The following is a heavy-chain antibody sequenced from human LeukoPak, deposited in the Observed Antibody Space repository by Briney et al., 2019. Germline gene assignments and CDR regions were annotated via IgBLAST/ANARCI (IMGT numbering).Heavy chain of an antibody. CDR2: ISYDGSNK. Sequence: PGRSLRLSCAASGFTFSSYAMHWVRQAPGKGLEWVAVISYDGSNKYYADSVKGRFTISRDNSKNTLYLQMNSLRAEDTAVYYCARAPWFGESRFDYWGQGTLVTVSS. D-gene: IGHD3-10*01. J-gene: IGHJ4*02. CDR1: GFTFSSYA. V-gene: IGHV3-30*04. CDR3: ARAPWFGESRFDY.